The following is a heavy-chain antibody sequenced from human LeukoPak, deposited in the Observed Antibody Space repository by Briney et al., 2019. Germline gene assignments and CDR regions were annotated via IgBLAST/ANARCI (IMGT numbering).Heavy chain of an antibody. J-gene: IGHJ6*03. CDR1: GFTFSSYW. Sequence: GGSLRLSCAASGFTFSSYWMSWVRQAPGKGLEWVANIKQDGSEKYFVDSVKGRFTISRDNSKNTVYLQMNSLRPEDTAVYYCARDPTMVRGTMDVWGKGTTVTVSS. CDR2: IKQDGSEK. D-gene: IGHD3-10*01. V-gene: IGHV3-7*01. CDR3: ARDPTMVRGTMDV.